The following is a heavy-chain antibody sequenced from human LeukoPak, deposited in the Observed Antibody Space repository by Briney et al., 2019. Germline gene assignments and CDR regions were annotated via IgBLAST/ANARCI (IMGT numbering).Heavy chain of an antibody. CDR3: ARAYIVVVVAAKPPHWYFDL. V-gene: IGHV4-39*01. CDR1: GGSISSSSYY. D-gene: IGHD2-15*01. CDR2: IYYSGST. J-gene: IGHJ2*01. Sequence: SETLSLTCTVSGGSISSSSYYWGWIRQPPGKGLEWIGSIYYSGSTYYNPSLKSRVTISVDPSKNQFSLKLSSVTAADTAVYYRARAYIVVVVAAKPPHWYFDLWGRGTLVTVSS.